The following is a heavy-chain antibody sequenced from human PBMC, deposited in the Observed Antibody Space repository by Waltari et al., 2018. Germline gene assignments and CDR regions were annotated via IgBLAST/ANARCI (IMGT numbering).Heavy chain of an antibody. V-gene: IGHV4-34*01. CDR3: AGGRGGNSENWVHP. J-gene: IGHJ5*02. CDR2: INHSGRT. CDR1: GGSFSGYY. Sequence: QVQLQQWGAGLLKPSETLSLTCAVYGGSFSGYYWSWIRQPPGKGLEWIGEINHSGRTNYNPALKSRVTITGDTAKNQVSLKLSSVTAADTAVYYCAGGRGGNSENWVHPWGQGTLVTVSS. D-gene: IGHD2-21*02.